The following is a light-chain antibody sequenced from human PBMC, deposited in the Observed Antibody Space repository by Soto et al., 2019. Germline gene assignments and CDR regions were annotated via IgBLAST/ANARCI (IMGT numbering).Light chain of an antibody. V-gene: IGLV3-21*04. J-gene: IGLJ2*01. CDR2: YDS. Sequence: SYELTQPPSVSVAPGKTARITCGGNRIGSKGVHWYQQKPGQAPLLVISYDSGRPSGIPDRFSGSNSGNTATLTISRVEAGDEADYYCQVSDETNDHSVFGAGTKLTVL. CDR1: RIGSKG. CDR3: QVSDETNDHSV.